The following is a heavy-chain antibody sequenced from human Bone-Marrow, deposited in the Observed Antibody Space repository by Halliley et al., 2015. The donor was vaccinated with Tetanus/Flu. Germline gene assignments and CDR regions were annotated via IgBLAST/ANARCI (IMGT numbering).Heavy chain of an antibody. CDR2: INHRGST. CDR1: GGSFSGYY. CDR3: ARGLAYCGGDCSGSFGY. Sequence: TLSLTCAVYGGSFSGYYWSWIRQPPGKGLEWIGEINHRGSTNYNPSLKSRVTISVDTSKNQFSLKLSSVTAADTAVYYCARGLAYCGGDCSGSFGYWGQGTLVTVSS. J-gene: IGHJ4*02. V-gene: IGHV4-34*01. D-gene: IGHD2-21*02.